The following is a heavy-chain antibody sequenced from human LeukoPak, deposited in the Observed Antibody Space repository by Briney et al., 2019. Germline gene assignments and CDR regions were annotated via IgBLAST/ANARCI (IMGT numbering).Heavy chain of an antibody. CDR3: ARDRYSSSWYIGRYYYYSMDV. CDR1: GYTFTSYA. CDR2: INAGNGNT. J-gene: IGHJ6*02. V-gene: IGHV1-3*01. D-gene: IGHD6-13*01. Sequence: ASVKVSCKASGYTFTSYAMHWVRQTPGQRLEWMGWINAGNGNTKYSQKFQGRVTITRDTSASTAYMELSSLRSEDTAVYYCARDRYSSSWYIGRYYYYSMDVWGQGTTVTVSS.